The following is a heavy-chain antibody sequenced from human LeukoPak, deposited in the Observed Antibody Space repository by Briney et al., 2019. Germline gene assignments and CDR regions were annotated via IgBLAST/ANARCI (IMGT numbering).Heavy chain of an antibody. CDR1: GFTFSSYA. D-gene: IGHD6-6*01. J-gene: IGHJ4*02. V-gene: IGHV3-23*01. CDR2: ISGSGGST. CDR3: ARVSSYSSSSGSLCDY. Sequence: PGGSLRLSCAASGFTFSSYAMSWVRQAPGKGLEWVSAISGSGGSTYYADSVKGRFTISRDNAKNSLYLQLNSLRAEDTAIYHCARVSSYSSSSGSLCDYWGQGTRVTVSS.